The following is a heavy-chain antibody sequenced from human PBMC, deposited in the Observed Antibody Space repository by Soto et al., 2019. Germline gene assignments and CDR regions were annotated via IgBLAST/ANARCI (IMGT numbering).Heavy chain of an antibody. Sequence: GASLKISCKCSGYSFTSYWIGWVLQMPGKGLEWMGIIYPGDSDTRYSPSFQGQVTISADKSISTAYLQWSSLKASDTAMYYCARHQSSSWAAYYYYGLEGWGQGTTV. V-gene: IGHV5-51*01. D-gene: IGHD6-13*01. CDR3: ARHQSSSWAAYYYYGLEG. CDR2: IYPGDSDT. CDR1: GYSFTSYW. J-gene: IGHJ6*01.